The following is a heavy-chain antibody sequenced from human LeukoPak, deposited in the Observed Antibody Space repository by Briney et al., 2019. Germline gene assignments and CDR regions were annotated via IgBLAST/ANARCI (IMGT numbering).Heavy chain of an antibody. J-gene: IGHJ4*02. CDR1: GGSINSGDYY. Sequence: PSETLSLTCTVSGGSINSGDYYWTWIRQPPGKGLEWIGYISYTGGTYYNPSLKSRVTMSADTSKNQFSLKLSSVTAADMAVYYCARVKNYGSGSYFQFDYWGQGTLVTVSS. CDR3: ARVKNYGSGSYFQFDY. D-gene: IGHD3-10*01. V-gene: IGHV4-30-4*01. CDR2: ISYTGGT.